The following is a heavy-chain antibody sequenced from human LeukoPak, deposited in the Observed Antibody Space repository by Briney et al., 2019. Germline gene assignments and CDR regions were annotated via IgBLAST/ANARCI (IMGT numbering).Heavy chain of an antibody. V-gene: IGHV1-8*01. CDR3: ARAPMEVVVPAADDYYYGMDV. Sequence: ASVKVSCKASGYTFTSYDINWVRQATGQGLEWMGWMNPNSGNTGYAQKFQGRVTMTRNTSISTAYMELSSLRSEDTAVYYCARAPMEVVVPAADDYYYGMDVWAKGPRSPSP. J-gene: IGHJ6*02. D-gene: IGHD2-2*01. CDR1: GYTFTSYD. CDR2: MNPNSGNT.